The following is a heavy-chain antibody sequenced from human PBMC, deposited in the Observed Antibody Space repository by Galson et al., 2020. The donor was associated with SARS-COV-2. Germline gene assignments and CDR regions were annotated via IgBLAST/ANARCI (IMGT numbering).Heavy chain of an antibody. CDR1: GFTFDDYA. CDR2: ISWNSGSI. Sequence: SLKISCAASGFTFDDYAMHWVRQAPGKGLEWVSGISWNSGSIDYADSVKGRFTISRDNAKNSLYLQMNSLRAEDTALYYCAKDLSLGFGDYFDYWGQGTLVTVSS. D-gene: IGHD3-3*01. V-gene: IGHV3-9*01. CDR3: AKDLSLGFGDYFDY. J-gene: IGHJ4*02.